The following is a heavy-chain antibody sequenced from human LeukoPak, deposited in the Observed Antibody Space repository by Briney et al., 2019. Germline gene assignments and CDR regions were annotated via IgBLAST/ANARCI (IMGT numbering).Heavy chain of an antibody. CDR1: GYTFTSYA. CDR2: INPGNGNT. J-gene: IGHJ4*02. D-gene: IGHD3-10*01. Sequence: ASVKVSCKASGYTFTSYALHWVRQAPGQRLEWMGWINPGNGNTKYSQEFQGRVTIIRNTSASTAYMELSSLRSEDMAVYYCARDSVVRGVPFDYWGQGTLVTVSS. V-gene: IGHV1-3*03. CDR3: ARDSVVRGVPFDY.